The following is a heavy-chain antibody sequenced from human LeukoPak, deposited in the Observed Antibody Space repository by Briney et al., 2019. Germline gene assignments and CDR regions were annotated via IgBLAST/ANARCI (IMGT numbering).Heavy chain of an antibody. J-gene: IGHJ4*02. CDR2: ISGSGGST. Sequence: GGSLRFSCAASGFTFSSYAMSWVRQAPGKGLEWVSAISGSGGSTYYADSVKGRFTISRDNSKNTLYLQMNSLRAEDTAVYYCAKSGSLLWFGELSLKFDYWGQGTLVTVSS. CDR1: GFTFSSYA. D-gene: IGHD3-10*01. V-gene: IGHV3-23*01. CDR3: AKSGSLLWFGELSLKFDY.